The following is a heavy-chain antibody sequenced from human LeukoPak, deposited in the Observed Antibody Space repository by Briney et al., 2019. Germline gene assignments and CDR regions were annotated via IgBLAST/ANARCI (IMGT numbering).Heavy chain of an antibody. Sequence: PSETLSLTCTVSGGSISSYYWSWIRQPAGKGREGIGRIYTSWITNYNPSLTNRVTMSVYTPKHQRSLKVNAGTAADTAVYYCARAPDYLTDWFDPWGQGTLVTVSS. CDR3: ARAPDYLTDWFDP. D-gene: IGHD4-11*01. V-gene: IGHV4-4*07. CDR1: GGSISSYY. CDR2: IYTSWIT. J-gene: IGHJ5*02.